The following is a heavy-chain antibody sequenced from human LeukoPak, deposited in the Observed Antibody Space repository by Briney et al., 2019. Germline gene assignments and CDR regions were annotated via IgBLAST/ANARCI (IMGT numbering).Heavy chain of an antibody. CDR1: GGSISSSSYY. CDR3: ARLPTVTFFDY. J-gene: IGHJ4*02. D-gene: IGHD4-17*01. V-gene: IGHV4-39*01. Sequence: SETLSLTCTVSGGSISSSSYYWVWIRQPPGKGLEWIGSIYYSGSTYHNPSLKSRVTISVDTSKNQFSLRLSSVTAADTAVYYCARLPTVTFFDYWGQGTLVTVSS. CDR2: IYYSGST.